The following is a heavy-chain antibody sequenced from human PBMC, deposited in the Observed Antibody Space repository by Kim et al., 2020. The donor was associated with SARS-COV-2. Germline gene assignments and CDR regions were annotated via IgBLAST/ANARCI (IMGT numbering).Heavy chain of an antibody. V-gene: IGHV3-21*01. J-gene: IGHJ6*02. D-gene: IGHD3-9*01. CDR1: GFTFSSYS. CDR2: ISSSSSYI. Sequence: GGSLRLSCAASGFTFSSYSMNWVRQAPGKGLEWVSSISSSSSYIYYADSVKGRFTISRDNAKNSLYLQMNSLRAEDTAVYYCARDDYDILTGYYYYGMDVWGQGTTVTASS. CDR3: ARDDYDILTGYYYYGMDV.